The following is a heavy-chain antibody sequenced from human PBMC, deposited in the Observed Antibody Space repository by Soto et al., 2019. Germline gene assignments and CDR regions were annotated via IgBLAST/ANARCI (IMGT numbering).Heavy chain of an antibody. J-gene: IGHJ3*02. Sequence: GESLKISCKGSGYSFTSYWIGWVRQMPGKGLEWMGIIYPGDSDTRYSPSFQGQVTISADKSISTAYLQWSSLKASDTAMYYCARPISDIFTGYYDFDIWGQGTMVTVSS. CDR3: ARPISDIFTGYYDFDI. CDR2: IYPGDSDT. D-gene: IGHD3-9*01. CDR1: GYSFTSYW. V-gene: IGHV5-51*01.